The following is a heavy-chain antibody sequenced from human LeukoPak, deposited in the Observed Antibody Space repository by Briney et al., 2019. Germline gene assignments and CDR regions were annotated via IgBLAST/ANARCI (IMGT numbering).Heavy chain of an antibody. V-gene: IGHV3-23*01. D-gene: IGHD6-19*01. CDR1: GFTFSSYA. Sequence: PGGSLRLSCAASGFTFSSYAVSWVRQAPGKGLEWLSDISGSGGRTDYAISVDGRFTISRDNSKNTLYLQLNSLRAEYTAVYYCAKPQRKILAVAGTVGYFDYWGQGTLVTVSS. CDR2: ISGSGGRT. J-gene: IGHJ4*02. CDR3: AKPQRKILAVAGTVGYFDY.